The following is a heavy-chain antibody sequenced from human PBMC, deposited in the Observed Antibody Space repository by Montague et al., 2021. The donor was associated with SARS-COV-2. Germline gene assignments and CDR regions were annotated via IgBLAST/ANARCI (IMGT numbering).Heavy chain of an antibody. V-gene: IGHV4-34*01. J-gene: IGHJ4*02. D-gene: IGHD3-3*01. CDR3: ARLSGYYGV. Sequence: SETLSLTCAVYGGSFSGYYWSWIRQSPGKGLEWIGEINHSGSTHYNPSLKSRVILSVDTSKNQFSLNLSSVTAADAAFYYRARLSGYYGVWGQGTLVTVSS. CDR1: GGSFSGYY. CDR2: INHSGST.